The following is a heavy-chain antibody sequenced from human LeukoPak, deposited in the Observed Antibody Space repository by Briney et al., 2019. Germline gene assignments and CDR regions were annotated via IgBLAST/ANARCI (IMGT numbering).Heavy chain of an antibody. CDR3: AKDINYDYARGCDY. V-gene: IGHV3-9*01. D-gene: IGHD3-16*01. CDR1: GFTFDDYA. J-gene: IGHJ4*02. CDR2: ISWNSGSI. Sequence: GGSLRLSCAASGFTFDDYAMHWVRQAPGKGLEWVSGISWNSGSIGYADSVKGRFTISRDNAKNSLYLQMNSLRAEDTALYYCAKDINYDYARGCDYWGQGTLVTVSS.